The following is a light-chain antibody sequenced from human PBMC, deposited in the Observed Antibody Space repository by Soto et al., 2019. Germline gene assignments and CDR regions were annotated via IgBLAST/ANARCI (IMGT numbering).Light chain of an antibody. V-gene: IGLV2-14*01. CDR3: SSYTSSGSWV. CDR2: DVS. CDR1: SSDVGAYNY. J-gene: IGLJ3*02. Sequence: QSVLTQPASVSGSPGQSITISCPGTSSDVGAYNYVSWYQQHPGKAPKVIIYDVSNRPSGVSNRFSSSKSGNTASLTISGLQAEDEADYYCSSYTSSGSWVFGGGTKVTVL.